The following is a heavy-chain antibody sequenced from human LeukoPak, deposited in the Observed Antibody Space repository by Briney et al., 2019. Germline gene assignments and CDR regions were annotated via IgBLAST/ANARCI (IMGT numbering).Heavy chain of an antibody. J-gene: IGHJ6*04. Sequence: SETLSLTCAVYGGSFSGYYWSWIRQPPGKGLEWIGEINHSGSTNYNPSLKSRVTISVDTSKNQFSLKLSSVTAADTAVYYCASPLGYYGRGWGRGTTVTVSS. CDR1: GGSFSGYY. D-gene: IGHD3-10*02. CDR2: INHSGST. V-gene: IGHV4-34*01. CDR3: ASPLGYYGRG.